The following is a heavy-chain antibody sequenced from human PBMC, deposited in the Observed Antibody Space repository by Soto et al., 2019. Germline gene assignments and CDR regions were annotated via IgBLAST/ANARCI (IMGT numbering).Heavy chain of an antibody. CDR2: IYWDDDK. D-gene: IGHD1-26*01. V-gene: IGHV2-5*02. CDR3: AHRPMAVGATVWFGDPRGPYFDY. J-gene: IGHJ4*02. Sequence: GSGPTLVNPTQTLTLTCTFSGFSLSTSGVGVGWIRQPPGKALEWLALIYWDDDKRYSPSLKSRLTITKDTSKNQVVLTMTNMDPVDTATYYCAHRPMAVGATVWFGDPRGPYFDYWGQGTLVTVSS. CDR1: GFSLSTSGVG.